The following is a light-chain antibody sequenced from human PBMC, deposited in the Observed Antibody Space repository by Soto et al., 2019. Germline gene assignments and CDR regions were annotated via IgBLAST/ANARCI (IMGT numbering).Light chain of an antibody. CDR2: AVS. CDR3: ISYTDRQSYL. V-gene: IGLV2-14*03. Sequence: QSVLTQPASVSGSPGQSITISCIGTSSDIGSYDHVAWYQQFPGKSPKLIIYAVSDRPSGVSDRFSGSKSGISASLTISGLQTEDEADYYCISYTDRQSYLFGTGTKV. CDR1: SSDIGSYDH. J-gene: IGLJ1*01.